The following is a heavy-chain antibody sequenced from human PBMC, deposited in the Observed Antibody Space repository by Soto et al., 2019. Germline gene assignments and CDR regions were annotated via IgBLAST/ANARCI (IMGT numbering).Heavy chain of an antibody. CDR2: IWYDGSNK. Sequence: QVQLVESGGGVVQPGRSLRLSCAASGFTFSSYGMHWVRQAPGKGLEWVAVIWYDGSNKYYADSVKGRFTISRDNSKNTLYLQMNSLRAEDTAVYYCARLMDSGYENERGFDYWGPGTLVTVS. CDR1: GFTFSSYG. D-gene: IGHD5-12*01. V-gene: IGHV3-33*01. J-gene: IGHJ4*02. CDR3: ARLMDSGYENERGFDY.